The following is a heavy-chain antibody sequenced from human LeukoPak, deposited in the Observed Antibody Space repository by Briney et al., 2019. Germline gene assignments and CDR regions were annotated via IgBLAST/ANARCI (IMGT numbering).Heavy chain of an antibody. Sequence: GGSLRLSCAASGFTVSSTYMSWVRQAPGKGLEWVSAISGSGGSTYYADSVKGRSTISRDNSKNTLYLQMNSLRAEDTAVYYCAKARIIGWELLEGYDAFDIWGQGTMVTVSS. D-gene: IGHD1-26*01. J-gene: IGHJ3*02. V-gene: IGHV3-23*01. CDR2: ISGSGGST. CDR3: AKARIIGWELLEGYDAFDI. CDR1: GFTVSSTY.